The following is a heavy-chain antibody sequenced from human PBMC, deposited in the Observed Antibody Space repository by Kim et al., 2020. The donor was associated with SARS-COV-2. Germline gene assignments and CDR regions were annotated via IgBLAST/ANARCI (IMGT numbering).Heavy chain of an antibody. D-gene: IGHD1-26*01. V-gene: IGHV3-33*01. CDR3: AREGARGLVGATTFDY. CDR2: IWYDGSNK. CDR1: GFTFSSYG. Sequence: GGSLRLSCAASGFTFSSYGMHWVRQAPGKGLEWVAVIWYDGSNKYYADSVKGRFTISRDNSKNTLYLQMNSLRAEDTAVYYCAREGARGLVGATTFDYWGQGTLVTVSS. J-gene: IGHJ4*02.